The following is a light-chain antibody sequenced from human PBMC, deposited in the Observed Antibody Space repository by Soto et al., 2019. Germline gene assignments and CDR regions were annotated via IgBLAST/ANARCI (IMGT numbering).Light chain of an antibody. CDR1: QGISSY. J-gene: IGKJ4*01. Sequence: IQLTQTPSSLYASILDRNTITCRASQGISSYLAWYQQKPGKAPRILIYAASTLQSGVPSRFSGSVSGTDFTLTISSLQPEDFATYYCQQLSAYPLTFGGGTKVDIK. CDR3: QQLSAYPLT. V-gene: IGKV1-9*01. CDR2: AAS.